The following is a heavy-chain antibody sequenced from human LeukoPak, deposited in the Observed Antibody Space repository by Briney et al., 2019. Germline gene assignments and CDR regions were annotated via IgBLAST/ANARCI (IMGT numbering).Heavy chain of an antibody. J-gene: IGHJ4*02. D-gene: IGHD1-26*01. Sequence: GGSLRLSCAASGFTFSSYAMSWIRQAPGKGLEWVSAISGSGGSTYYADSVKGRFTISRDNSKNTLYLQMNSLGAEDTAVYYCAKDPSFSIVGATWARFDYWGQGTLVTVSP. CDR3: AKDPSFSIVGATWARFDY. CDR1: GFTFSSYA. V-gene: IGHV3-23*01. CDR2: ISGSGGST.